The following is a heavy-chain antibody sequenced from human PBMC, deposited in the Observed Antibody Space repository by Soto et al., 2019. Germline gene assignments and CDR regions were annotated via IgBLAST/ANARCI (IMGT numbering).Heavy chain of an antibody. D-gene: IGHD3-10*01. CDR1: GGSISSYY. J-gene: IGHJ6*02. CDR2: IYYSGST. CDR3: ARQIVTMVRGVIITTPGSGMDV. V-gene: IGHV4-59*08. Sequence: SETLSLTCTVSGGSISSYYWSWIRQPPGQGLEWIGYIYYSGSTNYNPSLKSRVTISVDTSKNQFSLKLSPVTAADTAVSYCARQIVTMVRGVIITTPGSGMDVWGQGTTVT.